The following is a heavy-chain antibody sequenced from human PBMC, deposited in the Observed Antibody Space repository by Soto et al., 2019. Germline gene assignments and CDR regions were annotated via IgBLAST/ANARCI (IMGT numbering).Heavy chain of an antibody. J-gene: IGHJ3*02. CDR2: ISSNGGST. Sequence: GGSLRLSCAASGFTFSSYAMHWVRQAPGKGLEYVSAISSNGGSTYYANSVKGRFTISRDNSKNTLHLQMGSLRAEDMAVYYCARDGLRQYAFDIWGQGTVVTVSS. D-gene: IGHD4-17*01. CDR3: ARDGLRQYAFDI. V-gene: IGHV3-64*01. CDR1: GFTFSSYA.